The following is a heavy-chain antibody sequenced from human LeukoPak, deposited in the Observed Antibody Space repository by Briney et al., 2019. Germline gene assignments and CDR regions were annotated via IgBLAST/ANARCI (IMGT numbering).Heavy chain of an antibody. Sequence: SETLSLTCSVSGGSISSSYWSWIRQPPGKGLEWIGYMYYSGSTNYNPSPKSRVTISVDMSKNQFSLKLSSVTAADTALYFCARAGGGTYYFDFWGQGTLVTVSS. J-gene: IGHJ4*02. CDR2: MYYSGST. V-gene: IGHV4-59*12. D-gene: IGHD1-26*01. CDR1: GGSISSSY. CDR3: ARAGGGTYYFDF.